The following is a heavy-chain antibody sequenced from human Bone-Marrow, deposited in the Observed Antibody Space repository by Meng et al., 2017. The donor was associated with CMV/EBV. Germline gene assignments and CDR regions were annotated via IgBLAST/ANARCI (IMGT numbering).Heavy chain of an antibody. CDR1: GGSFSGYY. V-gene: IGHV4-59*01. Sequence: SETLSLTCAVYGGSFSGYYWSWIRQPPGKGLEWIGYIHSSGSTNYNPSLKSRVTISVDTSKNQFSLKLSSVTAADTAVYYCARDGYYGMDVWGQGTTVTVSS. CDR3: ARDGYYGMDV. CDR2: IHSSGST. J-gene: IGHJ6*02.